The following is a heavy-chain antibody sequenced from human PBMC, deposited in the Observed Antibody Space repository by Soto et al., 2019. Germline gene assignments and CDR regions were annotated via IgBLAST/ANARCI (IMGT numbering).Heavy chain of an antibody. CDR2: ISYDGSNK. CDR3: ARDFAITMIVVVITTPDY. Sequence: GGSLRLSCAASGFTFSSYAMHWVRQAPGKGLEWVAVISYDGSNKYYADSVKGRFTISGDNSKNTLYLQMNSLRAEDTAVYYCARDFAITMIVVVITTPDYWGQGTLVTVSS. V-gene: IGHV3-30-3*01. D-gene: IGHD3-22*01. CDR1: GFTFSSYA. J-gene: IGHJ4*02.